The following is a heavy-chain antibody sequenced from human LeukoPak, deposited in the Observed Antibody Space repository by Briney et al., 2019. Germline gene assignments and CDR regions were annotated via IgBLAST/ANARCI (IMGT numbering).Heavy chain of an antibody. CDR1: GFTFSHYA. D-gene: IGHD3-10*01. J-gene: IGHJ4*02. CDR2: ITGTDGST. CDR3: AKAFNYGSGYNYKTFDS. Sequence: QPGGSMRLSCAASGFTFSHYAMSWVRQAPGEGLEWVSGITGTDGSTYYADSVKGRFTISRDNSKSTLYSQMNSLRAEDTALYYCAKAFNYGSGYNYKTFDSWGQGTLVTVSS. V-gene: IGHV3-23*01.